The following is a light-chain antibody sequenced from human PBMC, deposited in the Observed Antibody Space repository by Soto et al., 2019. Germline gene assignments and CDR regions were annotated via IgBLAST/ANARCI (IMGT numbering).Light chain of an antibody. J-gene: IGLJ3*02. Sequence: QSVLTQSPSASASLGASVKLTCTLSSGHSSYAIAWHQQQPEKGTRYLMKLNSDGSHSKGDGIPDRFSGSSSGAERYLTISSLQSEDEADYYCQTWGTGIQVFGGGTK. V-gene: IGLV4-69*01. CDR2: LNSDGSH. CDR3: QTWGTGIQV. CDR1: SGHSSYA.